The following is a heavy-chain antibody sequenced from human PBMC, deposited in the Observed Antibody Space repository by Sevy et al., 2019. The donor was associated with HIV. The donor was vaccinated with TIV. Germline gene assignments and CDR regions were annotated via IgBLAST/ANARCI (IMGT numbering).Heavy chain of an antibody. Sequence: GGSLRLSCAASGFTFSTYGMHWVRQAPGKGLEWVAFIRYDGGHKYYADSVRGRFTISRDNSKNTLYLQMNSLSAEDTAMYYCAKDSVDSSFQFWNGYSCAYWGQGTLVTVSS. J-gene: IGHJ4*02. CDR2: IRYDGGHK. D-gene: IGHD3-3*01. V-gene: IGHV3-30*02. CDR3: AKDSVDSSFQFWNGYSCAY. CDR1: GFTFSTYG.